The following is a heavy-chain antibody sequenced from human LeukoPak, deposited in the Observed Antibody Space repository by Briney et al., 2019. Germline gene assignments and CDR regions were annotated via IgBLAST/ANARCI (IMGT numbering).Heavy chain of an antibody. Sequence: SETLSLTCTVSGGSISSSSYYWGWIRQPPGKGLEWIGSIYYSGSTYYNPSLKSRVTISVDTSKNQFSLKLSSVTAADTAVYYCARSGGSWRRGNYGMDVWGQGTTVTVSS. CDR1: GGSISSSSYY. J-gene: IGHJ6*02. V-gene: IGHV4-39*07. CDR3: ARSGGSWRRGNYGMDV. D-gene: IGHD2-15*01. CDR2: IYYSGST.